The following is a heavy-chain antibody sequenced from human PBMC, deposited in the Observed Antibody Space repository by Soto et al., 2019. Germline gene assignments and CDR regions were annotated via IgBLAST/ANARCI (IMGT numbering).Heavy chain of an antibody. V-gene: IGHV3-23*01. CDR2: ISGSGANT. CDR1: GFSFTSYA. Sequence: EVQLLESGGGLVQPGGSLRLSCEASGFSFTSYAMTWVRQAPGKGLEWVSVISGSGANTYYADSVKGRFTISRDSSKNTLYLQMNSLRAEDTVLYFCAKDRYCSSTSCYAGFDYWGQGTLVTVSS. CDR3: AKDRYCSSTSCYAGFDY. D-gene: IGHD2-2*01. J-gene: IGHJ4*02.